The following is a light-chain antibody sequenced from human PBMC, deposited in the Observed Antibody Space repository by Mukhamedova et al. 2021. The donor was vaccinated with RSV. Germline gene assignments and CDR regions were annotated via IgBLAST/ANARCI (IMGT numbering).Light chain of an antibody. Sequence: WYQRRVHGTAPKLLIYHTSGLASGVPSRFSGSGSGTDFTLTISSLQPEDIATYYCQQSVSTPFTFGPGTNVDIK. CDR2: HTS. J-gene: IGKJ3*01. V-gene: IGKV1-39*01. CDR3: QQSVSTPFT.